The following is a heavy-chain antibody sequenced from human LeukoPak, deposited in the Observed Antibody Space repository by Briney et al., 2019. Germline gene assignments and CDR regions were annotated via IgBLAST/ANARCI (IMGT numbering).Heavy chain of an antibody. Sequence: SETLSLTCAVYGGSFSGYYWSWIRQPPGKGLEWIGEINHSGSTNYNPSLKSRVTISVDTSKKQFSLKLSSVTAADTAVYYCARGRRSSSWYGNWFDPWGQGTLVTVSS. CDR1: GGSFSGYY. CDR2: INHSGST. J-gene: IGHJ5*02. V-gene: IGHV4-34*01. CDR3: ARGRRSSSWYGNWFDP. D-gene: IGHD6-13*01.